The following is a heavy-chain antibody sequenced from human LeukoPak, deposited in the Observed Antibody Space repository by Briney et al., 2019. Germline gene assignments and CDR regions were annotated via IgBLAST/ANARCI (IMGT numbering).Heavy chain of an antibody. D-gene: IGHD6-13*01. Sequence: SVKVSCKASGGTFSSYAISWVRQAPGQGLEWMGGIIPIFGTANYAQKFQGRVAITADKSTSTAYMELSSLRSEDTAVYYCAIEGRSSWLRDRYYFDYWGQGTLVTVSS. CDR1: GGTFSSYA. V-gene: IGHV1-69*06. CDR2: IIPIFGTA. CDR3: AIEGRSSWLRDRYYFDY. J-gene: IGHJ4*02.